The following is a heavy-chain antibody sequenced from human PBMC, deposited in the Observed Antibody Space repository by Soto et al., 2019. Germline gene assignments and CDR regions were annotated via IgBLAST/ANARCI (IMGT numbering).Heavy chain of an antibody. V-gene: IGHV3-74*01. CDR1: GFAFSNYW. D-gene: IGHD3-10*01. Sequence: EVQLVESGGGLVQPGGSLRLSCAASGFAFSNYWMNWVRQVPGKGLVWVSSISTDGSITTYADSLKGRFTNSRDNAKNTLYLQMNSLRVEDTAFYYFTGDLLGFRAFNVWGQGTMVTVSS. CDR2: ISTDGSIT. CDR3: TGDLLGFRAFNV. J-gene: IGHJ3*01.